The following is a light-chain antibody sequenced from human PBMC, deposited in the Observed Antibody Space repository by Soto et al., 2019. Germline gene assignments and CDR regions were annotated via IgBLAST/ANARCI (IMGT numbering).Light chain of an antibody. V-gene: IGKV3-15*01. CDR3: HQYNNWPQT. CDR1: QSVRSN. CDR2: GIS. Sequence: EVVMTQSPAILSVSPGERVTLSCRASQSVRSNLAWYQQKPGQAPRLFIFGISTRATGLPSRFSGSGSGTEFTLTISSVQSEDFAVYYCHQYNNWPQTFGQGTKLDIK. J-gene: IGKJ1*01.